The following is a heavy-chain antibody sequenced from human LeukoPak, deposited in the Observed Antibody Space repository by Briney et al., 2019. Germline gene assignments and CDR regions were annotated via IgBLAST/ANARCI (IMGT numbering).Heavy chain of an antibody. V-gene: IGHV3-30*18. CDR3: AKDHRGYYDSSGHGYYYGMDV. CDR1: GFTFSSYG. J-gene: IGHJ6*02. D-gene: IGHD3-22*01. CDR2: ISYDGSNK. Sequence: GRSLRLSCAASGFTFSSYGMHWVRQAPGKGLEWVAVISYDGSNKYYADSVKGRFTISRDNSKNTLYLQMNSLRAEDTAVYYCAKDHRGYYDSSGHGYYYGMDVWGQGTTVTVFS.